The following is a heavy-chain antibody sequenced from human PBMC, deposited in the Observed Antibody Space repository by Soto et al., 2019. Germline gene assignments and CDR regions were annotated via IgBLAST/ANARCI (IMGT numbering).Heavy chain of an antibody. J-gene: IGHJ6*02. CDR3: ARDCISTSCSAYYYGMDV. V-gene: IGHV7-4-1*01. CDR2: INTNTGNP. Sequence: QVQLVQSGSELKKPGASVKVSCKASGYTFTSYAMNWVRQAPGQGLEWMGWINTNTGNPTYAQGFTGRFVFSLDTXVXTXCLQICSLKAEDTAVYYCARDCISTSCSAYYYGMDVWGQGTTVTVSS. CDR1: GYTFTSYA. D-gene: IGHD2-2*01.